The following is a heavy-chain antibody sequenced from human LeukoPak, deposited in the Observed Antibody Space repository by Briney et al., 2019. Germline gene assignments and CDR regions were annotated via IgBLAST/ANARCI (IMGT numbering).Heavy chain of an antibody. V-gene: IGHV1-3*01. CDR2: INAGNGNT. Sequence: GASVNVSCKASGYTFTRYAMHWVRQAPGQRLEWMGWINAGNGNTKYSQKFQGRVTITRDTSASTAYMELSSLRSEDTAVYYCARNPSGEWLRLNGMDVWGQGTTVTVSS. J-gene: IGHJ6*02. CDR1: GYTFTRYA. CDR3: ARNPSGEWLRLNGMDV. D-gene: IGHD5-12*01.